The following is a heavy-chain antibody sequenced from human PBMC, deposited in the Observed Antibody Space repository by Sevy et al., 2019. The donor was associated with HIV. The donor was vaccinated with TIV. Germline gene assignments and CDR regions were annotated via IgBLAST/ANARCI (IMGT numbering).Heavy chain of an antibody. V-gene: IGHV1-3*01. CDR2: INAGNRNT. D-gene: IGHD6-13*01. CDR3: AREEQQLVQYYYYYYGMDV. J-gene: IGHJ6*02. CDR1: GYTFTSYV. Sequence: ASVKVSCKASGYTFTSYVMHWVRQAPGQRLEWMGRINAGNRNTKYSQKFQGRVTITRDTSASTAYMELSSLRSEDTAVYYCAREEQQLVQYYYYYYGMDVWGQGTTVTVSS.